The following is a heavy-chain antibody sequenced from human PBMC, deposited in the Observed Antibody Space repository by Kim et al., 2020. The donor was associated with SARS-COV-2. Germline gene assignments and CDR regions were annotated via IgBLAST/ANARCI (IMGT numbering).Heavy chain of an antibody. D-gene: IGHD5-18*01. J-gene: IGHJ3*02. V-gene: IGHV4-39*01. CDR3: ARQSPTWIQLWGTGNDAFDI. CDR2: IYYSGST. Sequence: SETLSLTCTVSGGSISSSSYYWGWIRQPPGKGLEWIGSIYYSGSTYYNPSLKSRVTISVDTSKNQFSLKLSSVTAADTAVYYCARQSPTWIQLWGTGNDAFDIWGQGTMVTVSS. CDR1: GGSISSSSYY.